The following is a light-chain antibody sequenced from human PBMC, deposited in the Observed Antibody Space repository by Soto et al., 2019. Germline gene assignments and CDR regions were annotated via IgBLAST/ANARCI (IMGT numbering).Light chain of an antibody. Sequence: DIVMTQSPDSLAGSLGERATINCKSSQSVLYSSNNKNYLAWYQQKPGQPPKLLIYWASTRESGVPDRFSGSGSGTDFTLTISSLQAEDVAVYYCQQYYSPWTFGQGTKVELK. J-gene: IGKJ1*01. CDR2: WAS. V-gene: IGKV4-1*01. CDR3: QQYYSPWT. CDR1: QSVLYSSNNKNY.